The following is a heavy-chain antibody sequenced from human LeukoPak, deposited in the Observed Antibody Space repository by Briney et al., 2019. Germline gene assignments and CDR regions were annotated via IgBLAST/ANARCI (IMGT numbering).Heavy chain of an antibody. D-gene: IGHD4-23*01. J-gene: IGHJ5*02. CDR2: IWYDGSNK. V-gene: IGHV3-33*01. Sequence: QPGRSLLLSCAASGFTFSSYGMHGVRPAPGKGLEWVAVIWYDGSNKYYADSVKGRFTISRDNSKNTLYLQMNSLRAEDTAVYYCARENSGWFDPWGQGTLVTVSS. CDR3: ARENSGWFDP. CDR1: GFTFSSYG.